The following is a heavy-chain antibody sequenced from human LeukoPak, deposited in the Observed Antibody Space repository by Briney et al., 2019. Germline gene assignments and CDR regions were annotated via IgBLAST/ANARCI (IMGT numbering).Heavy chain of an antibody. J-gene: IGHJ4*02. V-gene: IGHV3-30-3*01. D-gene: IGHD3-10*01. CDR3: ARTLYGPGSFELGY. CDR1: GFTFSSYA. CDR2: ISYDGSNK. Sequence: PGGSLRLSCAASGFTFSSYAMHWVRQAPGKGLEWVAVISYDGSNKYYADSVKGRFTISRDNSKNTLYLQMNSLRAEDTAVYYCARTLYGPGSFELGYWGQGTLVTVSS.